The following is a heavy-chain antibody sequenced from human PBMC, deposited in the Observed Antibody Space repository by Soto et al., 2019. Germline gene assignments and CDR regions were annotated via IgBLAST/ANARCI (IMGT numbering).Heavy chain of an antibody. Sequence: QITLKESAPTLVKPTETLTLTCAFSGISLNSDEVGVGWIRQPPGKALECLALLYGNGDTRFSPSLKSRLTITNDTSANLVVLSLANVDTVDTATYYCAHTGHLVDAFDFWGQGTLVTVSS. CDR2: LYGNGDT. CDR1: GISLNSDEVG. CDR3: AHTGHLVDAFDF. D-gene: IGHD1-1*01. J-gene: IGHJ3*01. V-gene: IGHV2-5*01.